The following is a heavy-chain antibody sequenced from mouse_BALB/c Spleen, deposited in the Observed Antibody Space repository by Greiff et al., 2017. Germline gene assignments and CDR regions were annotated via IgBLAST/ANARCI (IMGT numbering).Heavy chain of an antibody. D-gene: IGHD2-14*01. CDR1: GYTFTDYW. Sequence: QVQLQQPGAELVMPGASVKMSCKASGYTFTDYWMHWVKQRPGQGLEWIGAIDTSDSYTSYNQKFKGKATLTVDESSSTAYMQLSSLTSEDSAVYYCASYRYGYYFDYWGQGTTLTVSS. J-gene: IGHJ2*01. CDR2: IDTSDSYT. CDR3: ASYRYGYYFDY. V-gene: IGHV1-69*01.